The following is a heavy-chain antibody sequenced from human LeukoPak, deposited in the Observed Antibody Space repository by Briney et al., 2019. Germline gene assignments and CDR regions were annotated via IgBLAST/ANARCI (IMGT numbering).Heavy chain of an antibody. CDR3: GKYCSGGNCYSGLY. V-gene: IGHV3-23*01. Sequence: GGSLRLSCAASGFTFSSYAMSWVRQAPGKGLQWVSTITSGGNTYYADSVKGRFTISRDNSKNTLYLQMNSLRAEDTAVYYCGKYCSGGNCYSGLYWGQGTLVTVSS. CDR2: ITSGGNT. D-gene: IGHD2-15*01. CDR1: GFTFSSYA. J-gene: IGHJ4*02.